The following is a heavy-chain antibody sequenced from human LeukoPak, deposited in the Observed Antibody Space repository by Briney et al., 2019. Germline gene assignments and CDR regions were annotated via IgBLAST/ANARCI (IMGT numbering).Heavy chain of an antibody. V-gene: IGHV4-39*01. J-gene: IGHJ4*02. CDR1: Y. Sequence: YXGWXXXPXGKGLEWIGSMYYRGSTYYNPSLKRRFTISVDTSKNQFSLKLSSVTAADTALYYCARHSSLRTFDYWGKGTLVTVSS. CDR3: ARHSSLRTFDY. D-gene: IGHD1-1*01. CDR2: MYYRGST.